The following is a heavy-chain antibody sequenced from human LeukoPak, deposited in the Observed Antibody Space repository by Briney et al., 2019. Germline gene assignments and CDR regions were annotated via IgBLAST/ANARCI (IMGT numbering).Heavy chain of an antibody. CDR2: ISASGGST. D-gene: IGHD6-25*01. CDR1: GFTFSSYT. Sequence: PGGSLRLPCAASGFTFSSYTMTWVRQAPGKGLEWVSAISASGGSTYYADSVKGRFTISRDNSKNTLYLQMNSLRAEDTAVYYCGRGSSGPDYWGQGTLVTVSS. CDR3: GRGSSGPDY. V-gene: IGHV3-23*01. J-gene: IGHJ4*02.